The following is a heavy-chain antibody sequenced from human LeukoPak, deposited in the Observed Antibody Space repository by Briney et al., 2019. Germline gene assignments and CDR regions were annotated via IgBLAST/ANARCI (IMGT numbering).Heavy chain of an antibody. Sequence: SETLSLTCSVYGGSLSGYYWSWIRQTPGKGLELIGEINHSGSTTYYPSFKSRVTISVDTSKNQFSLKLSSVTAADTAVYYCARGAAATYWGQGTLVTVSS. J-gene: IGHJ4*02. V-gene: IGHV4-34*01. D-gene: IGHD6-13*01. CDR2: INHSGST. CDR3: ARGAAATY. CDR1: GGSLSGYY.